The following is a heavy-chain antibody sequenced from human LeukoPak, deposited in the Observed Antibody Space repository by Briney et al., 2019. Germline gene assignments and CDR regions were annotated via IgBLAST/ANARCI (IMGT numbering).Heavy chain of an antibody. D-gene: IGHD1-26*01. CDR3: ARIHFNSGSYQFDY. CDR1: GFTFSSYS. CDR2: ISSSSSAI. J-gene: IGHJ4*02. Sequence: GGSLRLSCAASGFTFSSYSMNWVRQAPGKGLEWVSYISSSSSAIYYADSVKGRFTISRDNAKNSLYLQMNSLRAEDTAVYYCARIHFNSGSYQFDYWGQGTLVTVSS. V-gene: IGHV3-48*04.